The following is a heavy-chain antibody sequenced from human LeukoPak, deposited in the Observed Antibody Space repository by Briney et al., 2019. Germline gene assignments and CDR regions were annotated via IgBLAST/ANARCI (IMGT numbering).Heavy chain of an antibody. CDR1: GFTFSSYA. CDR3: AKHLGGSYSRFDY. Sequence: GGSLRLSCAASGFTFSSYAMSWVGQAPGKGLEWVSVISGSGSTQYEDSDAKGRFTISRDNSKNTLYLQINSLRAEDTAVYYCAKHLGGSYSRFDYWGQGTLVTVSS. D-gene: IGHD3-10*01. J-gene: IGHJ4*02. CDR2: ISGSGST. V-gene: IGHV3-23*01.